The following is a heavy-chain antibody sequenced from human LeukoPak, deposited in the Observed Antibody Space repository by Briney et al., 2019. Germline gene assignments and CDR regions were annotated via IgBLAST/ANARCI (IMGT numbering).Heavy chain of an antibody. D-gene: IGHD3-10*01. J-gene: IGHJ5*02. CDR3: ARDFRVALWFGEPGWFDP. Sequence: GGSLRLSCAASGSTFSSYAMYWVRQAPGKGLEWVSGIFGSGGSTHYADSVKGRFTISRDNSKNTVYLQMNSLRAEDTAVYYCARDFRVALWFGEPGWFDPWGQGTLVTVSS. CDR2: IFGSGGST. CDR1: GSTFSSYA. V-gene: IGHV3-23*01.